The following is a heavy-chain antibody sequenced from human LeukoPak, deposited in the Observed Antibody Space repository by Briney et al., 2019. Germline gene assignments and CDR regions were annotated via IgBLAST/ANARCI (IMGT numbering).Heavy chain of an antibody. CDR1: GGSISSGSYY. CDR3: ARPKRRYSSSGFDY. J-gene: IGHJ4*02. D-gene: IGHD6-13*01. CDR2: IYTSGST. V-gene: IGHV4-61*02. Sequence: SETLSLTCTVSGGSISSGSYYWSWIRQPAGKGLEWIGRIYTSGSTNYNPSLKSRVTISVDTSKNQFSLKLSSVTAADTAVYYCARPKRRYSSSGFDYWGQGTLVTVSS.